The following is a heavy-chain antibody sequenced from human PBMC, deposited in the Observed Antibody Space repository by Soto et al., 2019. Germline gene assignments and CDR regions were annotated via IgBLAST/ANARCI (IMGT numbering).Heavy chain of an antibody. CDR2: ISSSGSTI. V-gene: IGHV3-48*03. CDR3: ARVWGSSSRVYYYYGMDV. CDR1: GFTFSSYE. Sequence: GGSLRLSCAASGFTFSSYEMNWVRQAPGKGLEWVSYISSSGSTIYYADSVKGRFTISRDNAKNSLYLQMNSLRAEDTAVYYCARVWGSSSRVYYYYGMDVWGQGTTVTSP. D-gene: IGHD6-6*01. J-gene: IGHJ6*02.